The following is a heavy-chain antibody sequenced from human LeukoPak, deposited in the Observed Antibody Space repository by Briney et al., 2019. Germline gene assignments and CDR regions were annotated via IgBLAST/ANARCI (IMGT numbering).Heavy chain of an antibody. Sequence: GGSLRLSCAASGFTFSGYWMHWVRHAPGKGLVWVSRINSDGSTTNYADSVKGRFTISRDNAKNTLYLQMNSLRAEDTAVYYCARRDWGTLNTFDIWGQGTMVTVSS. V-gene: IGHV3-74*01. CDR2: INSDGSTT. D-gene: IGHD3-16*01. CDR3: ARRDWGTLNTFDI. CDR1: GFTFSGYW. J-gene: IGHJ3*02.